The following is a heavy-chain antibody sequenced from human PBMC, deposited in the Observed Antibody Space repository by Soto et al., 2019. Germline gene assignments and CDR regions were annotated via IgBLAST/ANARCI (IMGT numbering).Heavy chain of an antibody. CDR1: GFTFSSYG. Sequence: QVQLVESGGGVVQPGRSLRLSCAASGFTFSSYGMHWVRQAPGKGLEWVAVISYDGSNKYYADSVKGRFTISRDNSKKTLYLQMNSLRAEDTAVYYCAKDYFNDYGTFDYWGQGTLVTVSS. V-gene: IGHV3-30*18. J-gene: IGHJ4*02. D-gene: IGHD4-17*01. CDR2: ISYDGSNK. CDR3: AKDYFNDYGTFDY.